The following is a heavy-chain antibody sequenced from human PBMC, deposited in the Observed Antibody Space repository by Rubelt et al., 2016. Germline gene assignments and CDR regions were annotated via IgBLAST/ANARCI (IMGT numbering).Heavy chain of an antibody. Sequence: QVQLVQSGAEVKKPGASVKVSCKASGHTFSNYYMHWVRQAPGQGLEWMGMIKASDGTTRHAQKFQDRVTVTRDTCTSTLYMELGRLRSEDTAVYYCARAADQDFDYWGQGTLVTVSS. V-gene: IGHV1-46*01. CDR2: IKASDGTT. CDR1: GHTFSNYY. J-gene: IGHJ4*02. CDR3: ARAADQDFDY.